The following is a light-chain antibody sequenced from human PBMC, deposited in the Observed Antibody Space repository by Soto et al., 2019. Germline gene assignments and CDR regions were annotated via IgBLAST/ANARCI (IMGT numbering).Light chain of an antibody. CDR3: QQYNSSS. J-gene: IGKJ3*01. CDR2: DAS. CDR1: QSISSW. Sequence: DLQMTQSPSTLSASVGDRVTITCRASQSISSWLAWYQQKPGKAPKLLIYDASSLESGVPSRFSGSGSGTEFTLTISSLQPDDFATYYCQQYNSSSFGPGTKVDIK. V-gene: IGKV1-5*01.